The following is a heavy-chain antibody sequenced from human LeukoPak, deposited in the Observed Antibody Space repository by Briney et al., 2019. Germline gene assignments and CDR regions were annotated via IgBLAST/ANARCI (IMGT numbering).Heavy chain of an antibody. Sequence: GGSLRLSCTASGFTFSSYAMHWVRQAPGKGLEWVAVISYDGSNKYYADSVKGRFTISRDNSKNTLYLQMNSLRAEDTAVYYCAKGAGPPYYYYYMDVWGKGTTVTVSS. CDR3: AKGAGPPYYYYYMDV. J-gene: IGHJ6*03. CDR1: GFTFSSYA. CDR2: ISYDGSNK. V-gene: IGHV3-30-3*01.